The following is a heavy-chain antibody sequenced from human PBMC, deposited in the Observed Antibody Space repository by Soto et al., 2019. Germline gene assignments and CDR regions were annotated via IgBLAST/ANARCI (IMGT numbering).Heavy chain of an antibody. CDR3: AGGGAGSGPFTWELPDH. J-gene: IGHJ4*02. V-gene: IGHV1-45*02. CDR2: LTPFSGDV. CDR1: GNTFTYRY. Sequence: QMQLVQSGAEVKKTGSSVTVSCKALGNTFTYRYLHWVRQAPGQALEWMGWLTPFSGDVHYAQKFQERATIPRVRSINTAYMQMSSLRSEDTAMYFCAGGGAGSGPFTWELPDHWGQGTLVTVSS. D-gene: IGHD1-26*01.